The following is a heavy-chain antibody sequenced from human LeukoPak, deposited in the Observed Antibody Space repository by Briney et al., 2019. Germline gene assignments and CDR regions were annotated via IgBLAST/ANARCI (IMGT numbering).Heavy chain of an antibody. V-gene: IGHV3-66*01. CDR1: GFTFSSYA. J-gene: IGHJ5*02. D-gene: IGHD5-24*01. CDR2: IYSGGST. Sequence: GGSLRLSCAASGFTFSSYAMSWVRQAPGKGLEWVSVIYSGGSTYYADSVKGRFTISRDNSKNTLYLQMNSLRAEDTAVYYCARGSRRDGYNSWGQGTLVTVSS. CDR3: ARGSRRDGYNS.